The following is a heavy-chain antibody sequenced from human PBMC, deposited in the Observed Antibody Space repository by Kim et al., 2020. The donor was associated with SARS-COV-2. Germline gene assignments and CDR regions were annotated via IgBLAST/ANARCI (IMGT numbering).Heavy chain of an antibody. J-gene: IGHJ4*02. CDR3: VTVQGGYDLPDY. V-gene: IGHV3-15*01. CDR1: GFSFTYAW. CDR2: IRSKRDGGTT. D-gene: IGHD5-12*01. Sequence: GGSLRLSCVASGFSFTYAWMSWVRQAPGKGLEWVGRIRSKRDGGTTDYAEPVKGRFTISRDDSENTLFLQMTSLKREDTAVYYCVTVQGGYDLPDYWGQG.